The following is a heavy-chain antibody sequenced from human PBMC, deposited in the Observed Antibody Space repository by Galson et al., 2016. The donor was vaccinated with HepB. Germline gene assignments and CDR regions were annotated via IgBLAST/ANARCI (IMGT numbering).Heavy chain of an antibody. Sequence: SLRLSCAASGFIFTQHRMNWVRHAPGKGPEWVALISSDGSNRRYADSVKGRCTISRDNSKDTVNLQMNSLGTEDTAMYYCARSVIELVTTASQIFDLWGHGTLVTVSS. D-gene: IGHD1-1*01. V-gene: IGHV3-30-3*01. CDR3: ARSVIELVTTASQIFDL. J-gene: IGHJ4*01. CDR2: ISSDGSNR. CDR1: GFIFTQHR.